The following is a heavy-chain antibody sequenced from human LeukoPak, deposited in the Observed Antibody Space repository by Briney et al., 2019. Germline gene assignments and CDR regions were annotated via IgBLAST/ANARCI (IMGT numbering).Heavy chain of an antibody. V-gene: IGHV3-30-3*01. D-gene: IGHD6-13*01. CDR2: ISYDGSNK. Sequence: PGRSLRLSCAASGFTFSSYAMHWVRQAPGKGLEWVAVISYDGSNKYYADSVKGRFTISRDNSKNTLYLQTNSLRAEDTAVYYCARDLRQQALDYWGQGTLVTVSS. CDR1: GFTFSSYA. CDR3: ARDLRQQALDY. J-gene: IGHJ4*02.